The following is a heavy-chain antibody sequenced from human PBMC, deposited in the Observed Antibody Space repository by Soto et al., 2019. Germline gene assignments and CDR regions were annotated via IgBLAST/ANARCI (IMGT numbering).Heavy chain of an antibody. V-gene: IGHV3-23*01. CDR2: ITGGSGFT. J-gene: IGHJ4*02. D-gene: IGHD1-26*01. CDR1: GFTFSTFA. Sequence: GSLRLSCAASGFTFSTFAMNWVRQAPGKGLEWVSGITGGSGFTFYADSVKGRFTISRDDSENTLFLQMSSLRAEDTAKYYCAKSGPTNYFDFWGQGTLVTVSS. CDR3: AKSGPTNYFDF.